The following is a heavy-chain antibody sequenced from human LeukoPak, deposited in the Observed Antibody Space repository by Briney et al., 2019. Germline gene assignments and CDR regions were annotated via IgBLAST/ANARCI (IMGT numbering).Heavy chain of an antibody. J-gene: IGHJ4*02. CDR2: ISSSGTTI. D-gene: IGHD3-16*01. V-gene: IGHV3-11*04. CDR1: GFTFIDYY. Sequence: GGSRLLSCAASGFTFIDYYMTWIRQALGKGLEWVSSISSSGTTIYYADSVKGRFTICRDDATYSLYLQMSSLRAEDTAVYYCARDTFAVTSHFDSWGQGTLVTVSS. CDR3: ARDTFAVTSHFDS.